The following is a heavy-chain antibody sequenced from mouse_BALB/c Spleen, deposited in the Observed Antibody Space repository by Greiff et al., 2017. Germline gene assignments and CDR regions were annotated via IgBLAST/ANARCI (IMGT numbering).Heavy chain of an antibody. D-gene: IGHD3-1*01. CDR2: ISYSGST. V-gene: IGHV3-2*02. CDR3: ARRELGLPAWFAY. J-gene: IGHJ3*01. CDR1: GYSITSDYV. Sequence: EVHLVESGPGLVKPSQSLSFTCTVTGYSITSDYVWNWIRQSPGNKLEWMGYISYSGSTSYNPSLKSRISITRDTSKNQFFLQLNSVTTEDTATYYCARRELGLPAWFAYWGQGTLVTVSA.